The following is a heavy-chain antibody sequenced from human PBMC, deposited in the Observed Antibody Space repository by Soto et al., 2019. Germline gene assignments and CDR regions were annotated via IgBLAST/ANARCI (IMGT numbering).Heavy chain of an antibody. D-gene: IGHD3-22*01. Sequence: QVRLVQSGDEVKKPGASVKVSCKASGYSFTSYYMNWVRQVPGQGLELMGIINPSGGGTSYTQKFQGRLTVTRDTSTSTVYMELSSLRSEDTALYYCARRGFYDSGGDAFEIWGQGTMVTVSS. CDR2: INPSGGGT. CDR1: GYSFTSYY. J-gene: IGHJ3*02. V-gene: IGHV1-46*01. CDR3: ARRGFYDSGGDAFEI.